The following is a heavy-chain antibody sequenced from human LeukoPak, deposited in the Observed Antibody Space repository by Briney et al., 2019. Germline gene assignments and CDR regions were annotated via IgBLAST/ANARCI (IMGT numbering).Heavy chain of an antibody. Sequence: GGSLRLSCAASGSTFSSYWMSWVSQAPGKGLEWVANIMQDGSEKYYVDSVKGRFTISRDNAKNSLYLQMNSLRAEDTAVYYCARGIREVAYWGQGTLVTVSS. J-gene: IGHJ4*02. CDR3: ARGIREVAY. V-gene: IGHV3-7*01. CDR2: IMQDGSEK. CDR1: GSTFSSYW. D-gene: IGHD5-24*01.